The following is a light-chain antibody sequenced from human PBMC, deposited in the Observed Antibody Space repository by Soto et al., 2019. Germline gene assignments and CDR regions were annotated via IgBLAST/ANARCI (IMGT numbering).Light chain of an antibody. Sequence: EIVLTQSPGTLSLSPGERATLSCRASQSVRNMFLAWYQQKAGQAPRLLIYGASSRATGIPDRISGSGSGTDFTLTISRLEPEDFAVYYCQQYGISLTFGGGTKVEIK. V-gene: IGKV3-20*01. CDR3: QQYGISLT. CDR1: QSVRNMF. J-gene: IGKJ4*01. CDR2: GAS.